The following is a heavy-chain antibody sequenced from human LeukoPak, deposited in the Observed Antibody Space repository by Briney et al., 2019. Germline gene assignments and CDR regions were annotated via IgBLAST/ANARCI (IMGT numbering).Heavy chain of an antibody. CDR3: ARAAGYSGYDYGVDGERLSGSY. Sequence: QPGGSLRLSCAASGFTFSSYWMSWVRQAPGKGLEWVANIKQDGSEKYYVDSVKGRFTISRDNAKNSLYLQMNSLRAEDTAVYYCARAAGYSGYDYGVDGERLSGSYWGQGTLVTVSS. D-gene: IGHD5-12*01. CDR2: IKQDGSEK. J-gene: IGHJ4*02. V-gene: IGHV3-7*01. CDR1: GFTFSSYW.